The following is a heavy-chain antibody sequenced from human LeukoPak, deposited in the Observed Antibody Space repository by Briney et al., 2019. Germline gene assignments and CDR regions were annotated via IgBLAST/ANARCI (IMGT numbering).Heavy chain of an antibody. D-gene: IGHD3-22*01. CDR1: GGSISSYY. Sequence: SETLSLTCTVSGGSISSYYWSWIRQPPGKGLEWIGYISYSGSTNYNPSLKSRVTISVDTSKNQFSLKLTSVTAADTAVYYCARRNSTYDSSGYYSHYFFDHWGQGTLVTVFS. V-gene: IGHV4-59*08. J-gene: IGHJ4*02. CDR3: ARRNSTYDSSGYYSHYFFDH. CDR2: ISYSGST.